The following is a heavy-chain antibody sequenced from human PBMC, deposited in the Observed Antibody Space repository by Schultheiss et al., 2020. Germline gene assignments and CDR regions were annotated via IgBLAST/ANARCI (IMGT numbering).Heavy chain of an antibody. CDR1: GFTFSTYA. V-gene: IGHV3-33*06. D-gene: IGHD2-15*01. CDR2: IWYDGSNE. J-gene: IGHJ4*02. CDR3: AKDPSYSNYFDY. Sequence: GGSLRLSCAASGFTFSTYAMHWVRQAPGKGLEWVAAIWYDGSNEYYADSVKGRFTISRDNSKNTLYLQMNSLRAEDTAVYYCAKDPSYSNYFDYWGQGTLVTVSS.